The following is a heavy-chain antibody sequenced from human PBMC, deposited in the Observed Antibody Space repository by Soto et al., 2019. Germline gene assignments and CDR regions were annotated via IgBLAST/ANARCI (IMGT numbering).Heavy chain of an antibody. CDR3: ATIAVAGTFNPGC. J-gene: IGHJ4*02. V-gene: IGHV1-69*01. D-gene: IGHD6-19*01. CDR2: IIPIFGTA. Sequence: QVSCTSSGGPFSSYSISWVRHAPGQGLEWMGGIIPIFGTANYAQKFQGRVTITADESTSTAYMELSSLRSEDTAVYYCATIAVAGTFNPGCWGKGTRITV. CDR1: GGPFSSYS.